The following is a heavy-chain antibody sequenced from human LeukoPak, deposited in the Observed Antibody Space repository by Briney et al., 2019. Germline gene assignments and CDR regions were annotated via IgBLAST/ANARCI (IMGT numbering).Heavy chain of an antibody. CDR2: IFTSGST. Sequence: SETLSLTCTVSGGSISSYYWTWIRQPAGKGLEWIGRIFTSGSTDYTPSLKSRVTMSVDTSRNQFSLRLSSVTAADTAVYYCARLHGDYWGQGILVTVSS. CDR1: GGSISSYY. CDR3: ARLHGDY. V-gene: IGHV4-4*07. J-gene: IGHJ4*02.